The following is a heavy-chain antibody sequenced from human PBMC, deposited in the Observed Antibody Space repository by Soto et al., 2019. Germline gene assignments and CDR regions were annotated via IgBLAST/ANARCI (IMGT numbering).Heavy chain of an antibody. CDR2: IYHSGST. CDR3: ATVKVSSCPHAFDI. J-gene: IGHJ3*02. V-gene: IGHV4-4*02. D-gene: IGHD6-13*01. Sequence: PSETLSLACAVSGGSISNIDWWSWVRQPPGKGLEWIGEIYHSGSTNYNSSLQSRVTISVDKSKNQYSLKLNSVTAADTAVYYCATVKVSSCPHAFDIWGQGTMVTVSS. CDR1: GGSISNIDW.